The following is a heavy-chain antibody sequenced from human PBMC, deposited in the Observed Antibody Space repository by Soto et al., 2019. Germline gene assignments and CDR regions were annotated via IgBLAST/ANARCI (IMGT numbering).Heavy chain of an antibody. D-gene: IGHD6-6*01. V-gene: IGHV4-34*01. CDR3: AREEQLAYHGMDV. CDR1: GGSFSGYY. CDR2: INHSGST. Sequence: QVQLQQWGAGLLKPSETLSLTCAVYGGSFSGYYWSWIRQPPGKGLEWIGEINHSGSTNYNPSLKSRVTISVDTSKNQFSLKLSSVTAADTAVYYCAREEQLAYHGMDVWGQGTTVTVSS. J-gene: IGHJ6*02.